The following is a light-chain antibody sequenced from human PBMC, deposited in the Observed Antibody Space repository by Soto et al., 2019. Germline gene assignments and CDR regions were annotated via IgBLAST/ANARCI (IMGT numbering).Light chain of an antibody. J-gene: IGKJ1*01. CDR3: QQYDGWPWT. CDR1: QSVSSN. V-gene: IGKV3-15*01. CDR2: DSS. Sequence: EIVMTQSPATLSVSPGKRATLSCRASQSVSSNLAWYQQKRGQAPRLLIYDSSTRATGIPARFSGSGSGTEFTLTISSLQSEDFAVYYCQQYDGWPWTFGQGTTVEIK.